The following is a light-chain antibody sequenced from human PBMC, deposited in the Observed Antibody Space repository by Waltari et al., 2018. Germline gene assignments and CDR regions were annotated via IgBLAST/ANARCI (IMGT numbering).Light chain of an antibody. J-gene: IGKJ4*02. CDR1: QHVTSSY. Sequence: DIVSMPPPGTLSLSPGERVTLSCRASQHVTSSYVAWYQQKPRQAPRLRVYGAYSRATGIPDRFSGSGSETDFTLTSSSVEPEDFALYCWQQYSSSYSFGGGTKVEIK. CDR2: GAY. V-gene: IGKV3-20*01. CDR3: QQYSSSYS.